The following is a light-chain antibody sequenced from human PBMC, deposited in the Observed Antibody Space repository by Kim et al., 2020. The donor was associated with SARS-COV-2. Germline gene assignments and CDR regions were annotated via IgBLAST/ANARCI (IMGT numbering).Light chain of an antibody. CDR1: KLGDKY. CDR2: QDN. V-gene: IGLV3-1*01. Sequence: SYELTQPPSVSVSPGQTASITCSGDKLGDKYACWYQHKPGQSPVLVVFQDNKRPSGIPERFSGSNSGNTATLTISGTQAMDEVDYYCQAWDSNIVVFGGGTQLTVL. CDR3: QAWDSNIVV. J-gene: IGLJ2*01.